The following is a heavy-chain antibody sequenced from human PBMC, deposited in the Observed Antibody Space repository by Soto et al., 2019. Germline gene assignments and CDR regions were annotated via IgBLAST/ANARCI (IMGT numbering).Heavy chain of an antibody. Sequence: PSETLSLTCTVSGDSINSSSYYWGWIRQPPGKGLEWIGNIYYSGYTYYNPSLKSRVSISVDTSKNQFSLDLTSVTAADTAVYYCARPHYDSNTFYSFFDYWGQGTLVTVSS. CDR3: ARPHYDSNTFYSFFDY. J-gene: IGHJ4*02. CDR1: GDSINSSSYY. CDR2: IYYSGYT. D-gene: IGHD3-22*01. V-gene: IGHV4-39*01.